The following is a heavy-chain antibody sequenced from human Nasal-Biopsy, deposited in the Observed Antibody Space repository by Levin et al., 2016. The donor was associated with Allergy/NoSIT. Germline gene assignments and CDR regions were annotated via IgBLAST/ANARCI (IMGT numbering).Heavy chain of an antibody. CDR2: INGDGDST. CDR3: VRDYGD. Sequence: GESLKISCAASGFTFRSFWMYWVRQAPGKGLMWVSRINGDGDSTSHAISVKGRFTTSRDNAKNTLFLHMSSLRVDDTAVYYCVRDYGDWGQGTLVTVSS. V-gene: IGHV3-74*01. CDR1: GFTFRSFW. D-gene: IGHD4-17*01. J-gene: IGHJ4*02.